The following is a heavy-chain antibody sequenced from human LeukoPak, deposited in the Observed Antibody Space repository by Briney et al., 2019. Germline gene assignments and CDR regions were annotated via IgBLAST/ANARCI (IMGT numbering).Heavy chain of an antibody. CDR1: GGSISSGDYY. D-gene: IGHD7-27*01. CDR2: IYYSGST. J-gene: IGHJ3*02. V-gene: IGHV4-30-4*08. CDR3: ASSNWENAFDI. Sequence: KPSQTLSLNCTVSGGSISSGDYYWSWIRQPPGKGLEWIGYIYYSGSTYYNPSLKSRVTISVDTSKNQFSLKLSSVTAADTAVYYCASSNWENAFDIWGQGTMVTVSS.